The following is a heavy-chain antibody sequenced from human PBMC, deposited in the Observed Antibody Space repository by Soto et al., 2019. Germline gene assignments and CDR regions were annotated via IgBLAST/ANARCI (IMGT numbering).Heavy chain of an antibody. J-gene: IGHJ4*02. CDR1: GGSISSIGYY. CDR3: ARGGYCTGGSCSLY. D-gene: IGHD2-15*01. CDR2: IYSGGTT. Sequence: TLSLTCTVSGGSISSIGYYWGWIRQPPGKGLEWIGSIYSGGTTYYNPSLKSRVSISVDTSKNQFSLKLTSVTAADTAVYYCARGGYCTGGSCSLYWGQGTLVTVSS. V-gene: IGHV4-39*01.